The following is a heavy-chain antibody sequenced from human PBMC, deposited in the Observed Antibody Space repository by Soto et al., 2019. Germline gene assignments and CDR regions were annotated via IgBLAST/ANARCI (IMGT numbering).Heavy chain of an antibody. Sequence: TLSLTCTVSGGSISSDANFWSWIRQLPGRGLEWIGYISYTGRTYYTPSLNSRLTISLDTSKNLFSLRLSAVTAADTAVYFCARGSFSSSSSWFDPWGQGTLVTVSS. CDR2: ISYTGRT. J-gene: IGHJ5*02. V-gene: IGHV4-31*03. CDR3: ARGSFSSSSSWFDP. CDR1: GGSISSDANF. D-gene: IGHD6-6*01.